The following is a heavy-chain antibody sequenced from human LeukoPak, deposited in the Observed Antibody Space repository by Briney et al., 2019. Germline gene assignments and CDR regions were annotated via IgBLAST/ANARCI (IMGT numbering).Heavy chain of an antibody. CDR2: ISSSSSYI. CDR3: ARAGITGTPGAFGI. CDR1: GFTFSSYS. D-gene: IGHD1-20*01. J-gene: IGHJ3*02. Sequence: GGSLRLSCAASGFTFSSYSMNWVRQAPGKGLEWVSSISSSSSYIYYADSVKGRFTISRDNAKNSLYLQMNSLRAEDTAVYYCARAGITGTPGAFGIWGQGTMVTVSS. V-gene: IGHV3-21*01.